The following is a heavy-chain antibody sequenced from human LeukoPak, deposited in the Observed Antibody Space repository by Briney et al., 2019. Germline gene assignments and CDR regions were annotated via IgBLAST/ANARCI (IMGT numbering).Heavy chain of an antibody. V-gene: IGHV4-39*01. D-gene: IGHD2-8*02. J-gene: IGHJ3*02. CDR2: IYYRGNI. Sequence: PSETLSLTCTVSGGSISSYYWGWIRQPPGKGLEWIGNIYYRGNIYYNPSLKSRVTISGDTSRNQFSLKMSSVTAADTAVYYCATLLNDAFDIWGQGTMVTVSS. CDR1: GGSISSYY. CDR3: ATLLNDAFDI.